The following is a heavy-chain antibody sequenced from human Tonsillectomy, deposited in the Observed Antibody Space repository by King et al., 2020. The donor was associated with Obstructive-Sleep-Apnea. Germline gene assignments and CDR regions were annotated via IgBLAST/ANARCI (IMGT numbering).Heavy chain of an antibody. Sequence: QLVQSGAEVKKPGASVKVSCKASGYTFSNYGISWVRQAPGQGLEGMGWISAYNGNTNFAQKLQDRLTLTTDTSTNTAYMELMSLRSDATAVYYCARGDGYSSSPTPFWGQGTLVTVSS. D-gene: IGHD6-13*01. V-gene: IGHV1-18*04. CDR1: GYTFSNYG. CDR3: ARGDGYSSSPTPF. CDR2: ISAYNGNT. J-gene: IGHJ4*02.